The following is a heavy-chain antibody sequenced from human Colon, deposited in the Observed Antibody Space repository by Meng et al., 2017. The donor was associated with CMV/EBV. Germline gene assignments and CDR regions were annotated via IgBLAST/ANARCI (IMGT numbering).Heavy chain of an antibody. J-gene: IGHJ4*02. D-gene: IGHD6-19*01. V-gene: IGHV3-30*04. CDR2: ISYDGRRV. Sequence: LSLTCAASGFTFSSYGIHWVRQAPGKGLEWVTVISYDGRRVDYADSVKGRFTISRDNSKNTLYLQMDSLRAEGTAVYFCARDLFSLGYSSGWFGGYFDYWGQGTPVTVSS. CDR3: ARDLFSLGYSSGWFGGYFDY. CDR1: GFTFSSYG.